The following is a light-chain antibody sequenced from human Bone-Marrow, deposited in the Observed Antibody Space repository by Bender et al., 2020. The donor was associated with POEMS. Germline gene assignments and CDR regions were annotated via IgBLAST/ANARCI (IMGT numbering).Light chain of an antibody. V-gene: IGLV1-44*01. Sequence: GQRVTISCSGGSSNIGAHAVNWYQHLPGTAPKLLIYSSHRRPSEVPDRFSGSRSGTSASLAISGLQSEDEADYYCAVWDDSLNGWVCGGGTKLTV. CDR1: SSNIGAHA. CDR3: AVWDDSLNGWV. CDR2: SSH. J-gene: IGLJ3*02.